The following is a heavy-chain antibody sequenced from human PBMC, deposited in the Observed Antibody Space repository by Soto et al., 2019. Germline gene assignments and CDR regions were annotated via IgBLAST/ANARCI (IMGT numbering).Heavy chain of an antibody. D-gene: IGHD3-9*01. CDR2: IYYSGST. CDR3: ARQHFKTPDGILTGYSPFYGMDV. CDR1: GGSISSSSYY. Sequence: QLQLQESGPGLVKPSETLSLTCTVSGGSISSSSYYWGLIRQPPGKGLEWIGSIYYSGSTYYNPSLKSRVTITVATSKNQFALKLSSVTDADTAVYYCARQHFKTPDGILTGYSPFYGMDVWGRGSTVAVS. V-gene: IGHV4-39*01. J-gene: IGHJ6*02.